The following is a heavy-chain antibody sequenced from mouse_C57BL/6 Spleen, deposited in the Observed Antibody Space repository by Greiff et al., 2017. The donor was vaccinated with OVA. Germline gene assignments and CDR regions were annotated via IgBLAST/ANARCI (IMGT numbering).Heavy chain of an antibody. J-gene: IGHJ4*01. D-gene: IGHD2-1*01. Sequence: EVKVVESGGGLVQPKGSLKLSCAASGFTFNTYAMHWVRQAPGKGLEWVARIRSKSSNYATYYADSVKDRFTISRDDSQSMLYLQMNNLKTEDTAMYYCVRDGNYGGLYAMDYWGQGTSVTVSS. CDR1: GFTFNTYA. V-gene: IGHV10-3*01. CDR3: VRDGNYGGLYAMDY. CDR2: IRSKSSNYAT.